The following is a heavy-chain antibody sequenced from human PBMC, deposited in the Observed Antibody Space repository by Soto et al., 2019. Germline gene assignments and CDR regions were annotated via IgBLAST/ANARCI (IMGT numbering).Heavy chain of an antibody. Sequence: RLSCATSGFSFSSYWMTWVRRAPGKGLEWVANIKQDGSEEYYLDSVKGRFTISRDNSKNTLYLQMNSLRPDDTAVYHCAREPWGYSGSSKHFDFWGHGTLVTVSS. CDR1: GFSFSSYW. V-gene: IGHV3-7*01. D-gene: IGHD6-6*01. CDR2: IKQDGSEE. CDR3: AREPWGYSGSSKHFDF. J-gene: IGHJ4*01.